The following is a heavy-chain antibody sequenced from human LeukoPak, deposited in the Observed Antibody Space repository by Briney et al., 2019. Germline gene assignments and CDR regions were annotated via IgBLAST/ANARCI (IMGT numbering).Heavy chain of an antibody. CDR2: ISSSSGYI. V-gene: IGHV3-21*01. Sequence: GGSLRLSCAASGFTFSSYSMNWVRQAPGKGLEWVSSISSSSGYIYYADSVKGRFTISRDNAENSLYLQMNSLRAEDTAVYYCARAKTYSGSYYGAFDIWGQGTMVTVSS. D-gene: IGHD1-26*01. CDR3: ARAKTYSGSYYGAFDI. CDR1: GFTFSSYS. J-gene: IGHJ3*02.